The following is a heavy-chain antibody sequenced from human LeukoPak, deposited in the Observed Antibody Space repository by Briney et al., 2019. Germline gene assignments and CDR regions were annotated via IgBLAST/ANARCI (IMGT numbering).Heavy chain of an antibody. CDR1: GFTFSSYE. D-gene: IGHD6-13*01. CDR3: GRDGGIAAAPRDNWFDP. CDR2: ISSSGSTI. Sequence: GGSLRLSCAASGFTFSSYEMNWVRQAPGKGLEWVSYISSSGSTIYYADSVKGRFTISRDNAKNSLYLQMNSLRAEDTAVYYWGRDGGIAAAPRDNWFDPWGQGTL. V-gene: IGHV3-48*03. J-gene: IGHJ5*01.